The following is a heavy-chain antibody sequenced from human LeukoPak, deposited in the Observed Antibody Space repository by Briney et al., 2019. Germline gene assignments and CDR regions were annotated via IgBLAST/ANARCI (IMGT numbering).Heavy chain of an antibody. D-gene: IGHD6-13*01. V-gene: IGHV3-23*01. CDR3: AKAPRAAAGTYNGMDV. CDR1: GFTSSSYA. Sequence: PGGSLRLSCAASGFTSSSYAMSWVRQAPGKGLEWVSAISGSGGSTYYADSVKGRFTISRDNSQDTLYLQMNGLRAEDTAVYYCAKAPRAAAGTYNGMDVWGQGTTVTVSS. J-gene: IGHJ6*02. CDR2: ISGSGGST.